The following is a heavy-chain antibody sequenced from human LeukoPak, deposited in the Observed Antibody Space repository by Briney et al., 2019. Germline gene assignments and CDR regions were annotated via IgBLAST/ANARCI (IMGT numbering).Heavy chain of an antibody. D-gene: IGHD3-3*01. J-gene: IGHJ5*02. CDR3: ATVGRRYDFWSGPAGWFDP. V-gene: IGHV1-24*01. Sequence: ASVKVSCKVSGYTLTELSMHWVRQAPGKGLEWMGGFDPEDGETIYAQKFQGRVTMTEDTSTDTAYMELSSLRSEDTAVYYCATVGRRYDFWSGPAGWFDPWGQGTLVTVSS. CDR2: FDPEDGET. CDR1: GYTLTELS.